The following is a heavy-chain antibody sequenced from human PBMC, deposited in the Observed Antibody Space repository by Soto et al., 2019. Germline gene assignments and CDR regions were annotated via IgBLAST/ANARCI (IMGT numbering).Heavy chain of an antibody. Sequence: SGGSLRLSCAASGFPLSRYWMSWVRQAPGKGLEWVANIKEDGGEKNYVKSVKGRFTTSRDNAKNSLYLQMNSLRAEDTAVYYCAREKICGHDCSFFDLWGQGALVTVSS. CDR1: GFPLSRYW. D-gene: IGHD4-4*01. V-gene: IGHV3-7*01. CDR3: AREKICGHDCSFFDL. J-gene: IGHJ4*02. CDR2: IKEDGGEK.